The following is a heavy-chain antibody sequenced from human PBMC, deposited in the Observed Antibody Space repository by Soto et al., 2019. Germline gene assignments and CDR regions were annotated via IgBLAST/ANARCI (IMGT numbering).Heavy chain of an antibody. D-gene: IGHD6-19*01. CDR1: SDSISSYY. V-gene: IGHV4-59*08. Sequence: QVQLQESGPGLVRPSETLSLTCTVSSDSISSYYWICIRQSPGKGLEWIGYTDYSGNTNYNPSLKSPVTISGDTSKNQFSLRLSSVTAADTAVYYCARAVGDPLYYLDYWGQGTLVTVSS. CDR2: TDYSGNT. J-gene: IGHJ4*02. CDR3: ARAVGDPLYYLDY.